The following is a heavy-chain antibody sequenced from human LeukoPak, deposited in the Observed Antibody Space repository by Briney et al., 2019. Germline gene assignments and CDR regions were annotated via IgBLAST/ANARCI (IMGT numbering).Heavy chain of an antibody. CDR2: IGASGGST. J-gene: IGHJ4*02. CDR3: AKAEGYDILTGLDY. CDR1: GFTFSSYA. Sequence: GGSLRLSYATSGFTFSSYAMSWVRQAPGKGLEWVSGIGASGGSTYYADSVKGRFTISRDNSKNTLYLQMNSLRTEDTAVYYCAKAEGYDILTGLDYWGQGTLVTVSS. D-gene: IGHD3-9*01. V-gene: IGHV3-23*01.